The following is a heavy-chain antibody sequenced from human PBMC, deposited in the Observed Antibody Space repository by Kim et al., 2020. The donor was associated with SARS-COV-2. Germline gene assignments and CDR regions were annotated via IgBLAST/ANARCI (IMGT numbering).Heavy chain of an antibody. D-gene: IGHD3-9*01. J-gene: IGHJ6*02. V-gene: IGHV1-69*13. Sequence: SVKVSCKASGGTFSSYAISWVRQAPGQGLEWMGGIIPIFGTANYAQKFQGRVTITADESTSTAYMELSSLRSEDTAVYYCARGGYYDILTGYYNDHANYYGMDVWGQGTTVTVSS. CDR2: IIPIFGTA. CDR3: ARGGYYDILTGYYNDHANYYGMDV. CDR1: GGTFSSYA.